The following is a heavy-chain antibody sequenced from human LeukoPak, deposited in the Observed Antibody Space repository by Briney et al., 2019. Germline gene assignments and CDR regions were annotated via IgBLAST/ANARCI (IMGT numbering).Heavy chain of an antibody. CDR3: AKDSSSGSSYYFHGMDV. V-gene: IGHV3-30*18. D-gene: IGHD3-10*01. CDR2: TSYDGGNT. Sequence: GGSLRLSCAASGFMFSAYGMHWVRQAPGKGLEWLAVTSYDGGNTYYAASVKGRFTISRDNSNNTLDLQMSSLRAEDTAVYYCAKDSSSGSSYYFHGMDVWGQGTTVIVSS. J-gene: IGHJ6*02. CDR1: GFMFSAYG.